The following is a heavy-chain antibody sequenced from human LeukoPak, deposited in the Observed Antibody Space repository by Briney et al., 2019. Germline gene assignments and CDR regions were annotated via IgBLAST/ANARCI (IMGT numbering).Heavy chain of an antibody. Sequence: PSETLSLTXTVSGGSISSYYWSWIRQPAGKGLEWIGRIYTSGSTNYNPSLKSRVTMSVDTSKNQFSLKLSSVTAADTAVYYCARDGYYYDSSGYFPWAFDIWGQGTMVTVSS. CDR3: ARDGYYYDSSGYFPWAFDI. CDR2: IYTSGST. V-gene: IGHV4-4*07. D-gene: IGHD3-22*01. CDR1: GGSISSYY. J-gene: IGHJ3*02.